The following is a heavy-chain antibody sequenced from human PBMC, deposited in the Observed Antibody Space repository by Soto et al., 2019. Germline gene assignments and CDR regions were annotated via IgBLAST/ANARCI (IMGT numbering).Heavy chain of an antibody. CDR3: ARSVFP. Sequence: SETLSLTCTVSGGSPSSGGYYWSWIRQHPGKGLEWIGYIYYSGHTYYNPSLKSRVTISLDTSTNQFSLNLSSVSAADTAVYYCARSVFPWGQGTLVTVS. V-gene: IGHV4-31*03. J-gene: IGHJ5*02. CDR1: GGSPSSGGYY. CDR2: IYYSGHT.